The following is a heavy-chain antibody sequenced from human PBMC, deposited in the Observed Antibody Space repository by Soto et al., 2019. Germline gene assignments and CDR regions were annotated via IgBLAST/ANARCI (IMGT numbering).Heavy chain of an antibody. Sequence: QVQLVQSGAEVRKPGSSVNVSCKASGTTFSTHGIHWVRQAPGQGLEWMGGFVPMFSSSNYAQKFQGRLTIVADESTNSVYMELNSLRVDDSALYYCARTGGTYYFAHWGQGTLVNVSS. J-gene: IGHJ4*02. D-gene: IGHD1-26*01. CDR1: GTTFSTHG. CDR3: ARTGGTYYFAH. CDR2: FVPMFSSS. V-gene: IGHV1-69*01.